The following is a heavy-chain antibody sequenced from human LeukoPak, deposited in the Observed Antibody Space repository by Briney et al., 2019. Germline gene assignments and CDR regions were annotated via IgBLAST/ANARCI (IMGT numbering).Heavy chain of an antibody. D-gene: IGHD3-10*01. V-gene: IGHV3-23*01. Sequence: GGSLRLSCATSGFTFSSYGMTWVRQAPGKGLEWVSSISGSGDNTYYADSVKGRFTFSRDNSKDTLYLKMNSLRAEDTAVYYCARGGYYGSGTYYSPTSPHWGRGTLVTVSS. CDR3: ARGGYYGSGTYYSPTSPH. CDR1: GFTFSSYG. J-gene: IGHJ4*02. CDR2: ISGSGDNT.